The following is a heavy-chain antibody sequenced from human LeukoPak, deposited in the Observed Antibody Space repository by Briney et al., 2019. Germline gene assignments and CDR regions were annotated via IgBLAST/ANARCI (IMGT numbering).Heavy chain of an antibody. CDR1: GYTFTGYY. Sequence: GASVKVSCKASGYTFTGYYMHWVRQAPGQGLEWMGWINPNSGGANYAQKFQGRVTMTRDTSISTAYMELSRLRSDDTAVYYCARDHFLADLDYWCQGTLVTVSS. CDR2: INPNSGGA. J-gene: IGHJ4*02. D-gene: IGHD3-3*02. CDR3: ARDHFLADLDY. V-gene: IGHV1-2*02.